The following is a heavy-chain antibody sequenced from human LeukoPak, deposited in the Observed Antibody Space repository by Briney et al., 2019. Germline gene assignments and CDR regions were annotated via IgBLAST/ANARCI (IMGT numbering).Heavy chain of an antibody. CDR2: IYYSGST. Sequence: SETLSLTCTVSGGSISSYYWSWIRQPPGKGLEWIGYIYYSGSTNYNPSLKSRVTISVDTSKNQFSLKLSSVTAADTAVYYCARDSTAVAGSFQHWGQGTLVTVSS. CDR1: GGSISSYY. D-gene: IGHD6-13*01. V-gene: IGHV4-59*01. J-gene: IGHJ1*01. CDR3: ARDSTAVAGSFQH.